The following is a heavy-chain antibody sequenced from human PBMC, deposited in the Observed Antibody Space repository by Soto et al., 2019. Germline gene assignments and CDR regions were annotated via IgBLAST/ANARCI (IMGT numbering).Heavy chain of an antibody. CDR1: GGTFNKYA. D-gene: IGHD2-15*01. CDR3: SIVTAYGMDV. V-gene: IGHV1-69*01. Sequence: QVQLEQSGAEVKKPGSSLKVSCKATGGTFNKYAISWVRQAPGQGLEWMAGIIPVYGTPNYAQRFQDRVTIIEDESTTTAYMEVNSLTSEDTAIYYCSIVTAYGMDVWGPGTTVIVSS. J-gene: IGHJ6*02. CDR2: IIPVYGTP.